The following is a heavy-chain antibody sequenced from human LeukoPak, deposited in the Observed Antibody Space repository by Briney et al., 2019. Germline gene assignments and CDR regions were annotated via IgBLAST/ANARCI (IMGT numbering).Heavy chain of an antibody. D-gene: IGHD3-3*01. CDR1: GYTFTSYY. V-gene: IGHV1-46*01. Sequence: ASVKVSCKASGYTFTSYYMHWVRQAPGQGLEWMGIINPSGGSTSYAQKFQGRVTMTRDTSTSTVYMELSSLRSEDTAVYYCARDSYYEFWSGYRSPAYYYYGMDVWGQGTTVTVSS. J-gene: IGHJ6*02. CDR2: INPSGGST. CDR3: ARDSYYEFWSGYRSPAYYYYGMDV.